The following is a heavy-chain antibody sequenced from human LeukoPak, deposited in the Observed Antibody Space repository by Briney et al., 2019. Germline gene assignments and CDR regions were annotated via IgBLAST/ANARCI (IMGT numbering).Heavy chain of an antibody. CDR3: ARGAKRGYSYGLTFTEYFQH. J-gene: IGHJ1*01. D-gene: IGHD5-18*01. CDR2: IMPIFGTA. V-gene: IGHV1-69*13. Sequence: SVKVSCKASGGTFSSYAISWVRQAPGQGLEWMGGIMPIFGTANYAQKFQGRVTITADESTSTAYMELSSLRSEDTAVYYCARGAKRGYSYGLTFTEYFQHWGQGTLVTVSS. CDR1: GGTFSSYA.